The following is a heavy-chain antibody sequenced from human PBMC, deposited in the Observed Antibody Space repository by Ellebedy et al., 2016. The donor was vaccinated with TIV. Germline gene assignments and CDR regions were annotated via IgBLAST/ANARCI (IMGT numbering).Heavy chain of an antibody. CDR2: IFYSGST. V-gene: IGHV4-59*01. D-gene: IGHD3-9*01. J-gene: IGHJ4*02. CDR3: ARERGRRDIGPSFDY. Sequence: MPSETLSLTCTVPGGSISYYWSWIRQPPGKGLEWIGYIFYSGSTNYNPSLKSRVTMSVDTSKNQFSLKLSSVTAADTAVYYCARERGRRDIGPSFDYWGQGTLVTVSS. CDR1: GGSISYY.